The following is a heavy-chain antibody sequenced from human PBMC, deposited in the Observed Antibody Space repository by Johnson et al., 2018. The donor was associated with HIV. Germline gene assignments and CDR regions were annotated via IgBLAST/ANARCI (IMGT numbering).Heavy chain of an antibody. D-gene: IGHD1-1*01. Sequence: QVQLVESGGGVVQPGRSLRLSCAASGFTFSSYAMHWVRQAPGKGLEWVAVISYDGSNKYFTDSVRGRFTISRDNSRNTLYLQVNSLRAEDTAVYYCARISQHHNSDAFDIWGQGTMVTVSS. CDR2: ISYDGSNK. J-gene: IGHJ3*02. CDR1: GFTFSSYA. V-gene: IGHV3-30-3*01. CDR3: ARISQHHNSDAFDI.